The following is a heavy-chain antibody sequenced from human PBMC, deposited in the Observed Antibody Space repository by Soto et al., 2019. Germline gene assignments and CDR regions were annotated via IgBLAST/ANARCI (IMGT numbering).Heavy chain of an antibody. D-gene: IGHD3-22*01. V-gene: IGHV3-23*01. Sequence: EVQLLESGGGLVQPGGSLRLSCAASGFTFSSYAMSWVRQAPGKGLEWVSAISGSGGSTYYADSVKGRFTISRDNSKNTLYLQMNSLRAEDTAVYYCAKDYRGVYDSSGYYPAFDYWGQGTLVTVSS. CDR1: GFTFSSYA. J-gene: IGHJ4*02. CDR2: ISGSGGST. CDR3: AKDYRGVYDSSGYYPAFDY.